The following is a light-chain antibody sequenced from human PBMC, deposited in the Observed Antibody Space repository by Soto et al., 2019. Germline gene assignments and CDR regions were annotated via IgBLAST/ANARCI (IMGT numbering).Light chain of an antibody. CDR3: QEYGSSPRT. CDR1: QSVASNN. Sequence: EIALAQSPCTQSLSPGERATHSCRASQSVASNNLAWYQQKPGQSPRLLIYGASSRARGIPDRFTGSGSGTDFILTISRLEPEDFAVYYCQEYGSSPRTFGQGTKVDIK. CDR2: GAS. J-gene: IGKJ1*01. V-gene: IGKV3-20*01.